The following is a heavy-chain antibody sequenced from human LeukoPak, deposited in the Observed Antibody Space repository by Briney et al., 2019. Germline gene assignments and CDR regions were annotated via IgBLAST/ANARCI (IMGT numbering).Heavy chain of an antibody. CDR2: IYHSGST. V-gene: IGHV4-30-2*01. CDR1: GGSISSGGYS. D-gene: IGHD3-9*01. CDR3: ARMNYDILTGYSIDY. Sequence: SETLSLTCAVSGGSISSGGYSWSWIRQPPGKGLEWIGYIYHSGSTYYNPSLKSRVTISVDRSKNQFSLKLSSVTAADTAVYYCARMNYDILTGYSIDYWGQGTLVTVSS. J-gene: IGHJ4*02.